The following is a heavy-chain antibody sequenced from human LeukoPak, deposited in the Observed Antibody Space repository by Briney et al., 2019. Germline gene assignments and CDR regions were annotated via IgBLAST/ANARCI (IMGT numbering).Heavy chain of an antibody. Sequence: GGSLRLSCAAFGFTFSDYYMSWIRQAPGKGLEWVSYISSSGSTIYYADSVKGRFTISRDNAKNSLYLQMNSLRAEDTAVYYCARWIQLWLQFDYWGQGTLVTVSS. J-gene: IGHJ4*02. D-gene: IGHD5-18*01. V-gene: IGHV3-11*04. CDR3: ARWIQLWLQFDY. CDR2: ISSSGSTI. CDR1: GFTFSDYY.